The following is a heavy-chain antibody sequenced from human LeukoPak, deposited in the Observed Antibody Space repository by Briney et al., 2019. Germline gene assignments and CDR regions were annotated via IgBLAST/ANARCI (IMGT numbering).Heavy chain of an antibody. J-gene: IGHJ5*02. V-gene: IGHV4-30-4*08. Sequence: SETLSLTCTVSGDSISSDNYYWNWIRQPPGKGLEWIGYISYSGSTYYNPSLKSRVTMSVDTSKNHFSLKLSSVTAADTAVYYCATTEETPYRRYFTWFDPWGQGTLVTVSS. CDR2: ISYSGST. CDR3: ATTEETPYRRYFTWFDP. D-gene: IGHD1-26*01. CDR1: GDSISSDNYY.